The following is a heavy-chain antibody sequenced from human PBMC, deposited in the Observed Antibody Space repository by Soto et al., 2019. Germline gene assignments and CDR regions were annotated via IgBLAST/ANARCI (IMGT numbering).Heavy chain of an antibody. V-gene: IGHV3-33*01. Sequence: QVQLEESGGGVVQPGRSLRLSCAASGFTFSLYGMHWVRQVPGKGLEWVAGIWHDGSNRYHADSVEGRFTISRDNSKNALFLEMNSLRSEDTAVYYCAREAGYYGLVGQQPPDLWGQGTLVTVSP. CDR2: IWHDGSNR. D-gene: IGHD3-3*01. J-gene: IGHJ1*01. CDR1: GFTFSLYG. CDR3: AREAGYYGLVGQQPPDL.